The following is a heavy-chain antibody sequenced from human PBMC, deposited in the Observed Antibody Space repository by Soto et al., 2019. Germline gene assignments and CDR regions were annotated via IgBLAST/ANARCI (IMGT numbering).Heavy chain of an antibody. CDR2: INPGYDNT. V-gene: IGHV1-3*01. D-gene: IGHD6-13*01. Sequence: QVQLVQSGAEVKPPGASVKVSCKASGYIFTTYAMHWVRQAPGQRPEWLGWINPGYDNTEYSRKFQGRVTIATDTSASTVYMDLSSLTSEDTAVYYCARGISAVGTWNWFDHWGQGTLVTVSA. CDR3: ARGISAVGTWNWFDH. J-gene: IGHJ5*02. CDR1: GYIFTTYA.